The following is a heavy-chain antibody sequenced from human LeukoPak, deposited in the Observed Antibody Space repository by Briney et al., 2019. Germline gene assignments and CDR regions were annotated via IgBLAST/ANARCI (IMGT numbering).Heavy chain of an antibody. Sequence: GGSLRLSCAASGFTFEDYGMHWVRQAPGKGLEWVSLISGNGVSTYYADSVKGRFTISRDNSKNSLYLQMNSLRTEDTALYYCAKCVYSNIYYWFDPWGQGTLVSVSS. D-gene: IGHD6-13*01. CDR2: ISGNGVST. J-gene: IGHJ5*02. CDR3: AKCVYSNIYYWFDP. V-gene: IGHV3-43*02. CDR1: GFTFEDYG.